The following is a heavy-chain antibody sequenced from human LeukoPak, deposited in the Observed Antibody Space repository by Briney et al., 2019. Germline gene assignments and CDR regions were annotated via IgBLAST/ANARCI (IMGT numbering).Heavy chain of an antibody. J-gene: IGHJ4*02. CDR2: IYSGGST. V-gene: IGHV3-53*01. Sequence: GGSLRLSCAASGFTVSSNYMSWVRQAPGKGLEWVSVIYSGGSTYYADSVKGRFTISRDNSKNTLYLQMNSLRAEDTAVYYCAKVLQLGEYYFDYWGQGTLVTVSS. CDR1: GFTVSSNY. D-gene: IGHD1-1*01. CDR3: AKVLQLGEYYFDY.